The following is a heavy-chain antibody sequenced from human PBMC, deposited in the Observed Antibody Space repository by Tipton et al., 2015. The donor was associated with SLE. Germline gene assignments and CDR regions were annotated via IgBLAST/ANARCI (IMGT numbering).Heavy chain of an antibody. J-gene: IGHJ3*02. CDR1: GGSISSSSYY. V-gene: IGHV4-39*07. CDR3: ARLPVAGTTTEAFDI. CDR2: IYYSGST. Sequence: TLSLTCTVSGGSISSSSYYWGWIRQPPGKGLAWIGSIYYSGSTYYNPSLKTRVSILVDTSENQFSLKLRSVTAADTAVYYCARLPVAGTTTEAFDIWGQGTMVTVSS. D-gene: IGHD6-19*01.